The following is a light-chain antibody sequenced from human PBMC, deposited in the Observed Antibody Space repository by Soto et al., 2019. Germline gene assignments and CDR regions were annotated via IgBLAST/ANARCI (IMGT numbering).Light chain of an antibody. Sequence: EIVLTQSPGTLSLSPGERATLSCRASQSVSSSYLAWYQQKHGQVPRLLIYGASSRATGIPDRFSGSGSGTDFTLTISRLEPEDFAVYYCQWYGDSPRAFGQGTKVEIK. CDR3: QWYGDSPRA. V-gene: IGKV3-20*01. CDR1: QSVSSSY. CDR2: GAS. J-gene: IGKJ1*01.